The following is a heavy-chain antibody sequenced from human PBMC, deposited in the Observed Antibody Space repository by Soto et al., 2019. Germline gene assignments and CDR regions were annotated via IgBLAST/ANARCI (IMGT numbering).Heavy chain of an antibody. J-gene: IGHJ4*02. Sequence: LILSCADSGFTFRCSAMQWFRQASGKGLEWVGRIRSKANSYATAYAASVKGRFTISRDDSKNTAYLQMNSLKTEDTAVYYCTRFDGYNSNWGQGTLVTVSS. V-gene: IGHV3-73*01. D-gene: IGHD5-12*01. CDR1: GFTFRCSA. CDR3: TRFDGYNSN. CDR2: IRSKANSYAT.